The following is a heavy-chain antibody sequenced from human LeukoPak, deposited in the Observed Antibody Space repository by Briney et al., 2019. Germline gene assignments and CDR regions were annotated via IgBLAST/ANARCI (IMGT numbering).Heavy chain of an antibody. Sequence: SETLSLTCTVSGGSISSGGYYWSWIRQHPGKGLEWIGYIYYSGSTYYNPSLKSRVTISVDTSKNQFSLKLSSVTAADTAVYYCARDKSGWYDYWGQGTLVTVSS. V-gene: IGHV4-31*03. CDR1: GGSISSGGYY. CDR2: IYYSGST. D-gene: IGHD6-19*01. CDR3: ARDKSGWYDY. J-gene: IGHJ4*02.